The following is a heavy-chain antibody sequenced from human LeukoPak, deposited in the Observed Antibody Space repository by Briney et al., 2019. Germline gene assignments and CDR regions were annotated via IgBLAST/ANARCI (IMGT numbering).Heavy chain of an antibody. Sequence: GGSLRLSCAASGFTFSSYSMNWVRQAPGKGLEWVSSISSSSSYTYYADSVKGRFTISRDNAKNSLYLQMNSLRAEDTAVYYCARGRDSGPHFDYWGQGTLVTVSS. J-gene: IGHJ4*02. D-gene: IGHD2-8*02. V-gene: IGHV3-21*04. CDR1: GFTFSSYS. CDR3: ARGRDSGPHFDY. CDR2: ISSSSSYT.